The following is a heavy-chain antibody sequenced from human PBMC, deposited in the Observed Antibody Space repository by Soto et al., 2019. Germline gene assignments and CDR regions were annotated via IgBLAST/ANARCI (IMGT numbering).Heavy chain of an antibody. Sequence: QMQLQESGPGLVKPSGTLSLTCTVSGVSINSANWWTWVRQSPGKGLEWIGEIYHSGSTNFNPSLKCRVTISVDNSKKRFYLELTSVTAADTAVYYCASCCGGGSCYLGAFDIWGQGTMVTVSS. V-gene: IGHV4-4*02. CDR3: ASCCGGGSCYLGAFDI. J-gene: IGHJ3*02. CDR2: IYHSGST. D-gene: IGHD2-15*01. CDR1: GVSINSANW.